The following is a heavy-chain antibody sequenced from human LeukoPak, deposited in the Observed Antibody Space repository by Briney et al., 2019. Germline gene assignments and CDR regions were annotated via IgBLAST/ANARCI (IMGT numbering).Heavy chain of an antibody. D-gene: IGHD2-15*01. J-gene: IGHJ4*02. Sequence: ASVKVSCKASGYTCTNSYMHWVRQAPGQGLEWMAIINPSGGSTSYAQKFQGRVTMTRDTSTSTVYMELSSLRSEDTAVYYCAREYGRYCSGGSCYSGYFDYWGQGTLVTVSS. V-gene: IGHV1-46*01. CDR1: GYTCTNSY. CDR3: AREYGRYCSGGSCYSGYFDY. CDR2: INPSGGST.